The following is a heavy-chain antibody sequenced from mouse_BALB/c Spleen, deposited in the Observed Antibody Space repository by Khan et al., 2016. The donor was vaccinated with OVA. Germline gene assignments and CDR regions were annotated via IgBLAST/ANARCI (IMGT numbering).Heavy chain of an antibody. V-gene: IGHV5-6*01. Sequence: EVELVESGGDLVKSGGSLKLSCAASGFTFSPSSMSWVRQTPDKRLEWVATISSAGDYTYYPDSVKGRFTISRDNAKNTLYLQMSSLKSEDTAIYYSATHLTGSFAYWGQGTLVTVSA. CDR1: GFTFSPSS. CDR3: ATHLTGSFAY. J-gene: IGHJ3*01. D-gene: IGHD4-1*01. CDR2: ISSAGDYT.